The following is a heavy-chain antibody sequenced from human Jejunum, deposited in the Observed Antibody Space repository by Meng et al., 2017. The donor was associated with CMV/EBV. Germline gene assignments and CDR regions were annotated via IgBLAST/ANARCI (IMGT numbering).Heavy chain of an antibody. D-gene: IGHD4-17*01. V-gene: IGHV2-5*02. J-gene: IGHJ4*02. CDR2: IYWDDDK. CDR1: SCSPRTSRVG. CDR3: AHRHRLRDFDY. Sequence: TFKHYVATLVKPTPPLPPVCTSSSCSPRTSRVGVGWIRQHPGKALELLPLIYWDDDKRYSTSLKNRRTITKDNSYNQVVLTTTNKDPVDTATYYCAHRHRLRDFDYWGQGTLVTVSS.